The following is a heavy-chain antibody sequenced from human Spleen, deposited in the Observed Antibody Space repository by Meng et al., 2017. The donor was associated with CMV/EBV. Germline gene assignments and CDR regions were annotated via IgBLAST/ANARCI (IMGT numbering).Heavy chain of an antibody. CDR1: GGSFTGFF. Sequence: SETLSLTCGVYGGSFTGFFWNWIRQSPGKGLEWIGEIDHSGTTNYNPSLKSRVTISEDTSKKQFSLRLSSVTAADTAVYYCARGLRYRYYGSGSYLEVWGQGTTVTVSS. J-gene: IGHJ6*02. D-gene: IGHD3-10*01. V-gene: IGHV4-34*01. CDR2: IDHSGTT. CDR3: ARGLRYRYYGSGSYLEV.